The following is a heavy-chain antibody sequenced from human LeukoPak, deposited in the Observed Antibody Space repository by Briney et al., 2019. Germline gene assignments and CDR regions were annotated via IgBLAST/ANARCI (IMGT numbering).Heavy chain of an antibody. CDR2: ISRAGDRT. CDR1: GFTFSSYD. V-gene: IGHV3-23*01. J-gene: IGHJ3*01. CDR3: ARGESFAFDV. Sequence: GGSLRLSCVGSGFTFSSYDMGWVRQAPGKGLEWVSSISRAGDRTYYEDSVKGRFTIYRDNSRNTMYLQMNSLRAEDTAVYYCARGESFAFDVWGQGTMVTVSS.